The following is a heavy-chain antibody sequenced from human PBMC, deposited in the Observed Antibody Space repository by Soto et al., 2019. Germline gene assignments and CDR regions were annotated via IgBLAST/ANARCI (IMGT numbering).Heavy chain of an antibody. CDR1: GFTFSNYA. J-gene: IGHJ4*02. CDR3: AKVRVYGGSCYSCGYFDY. D-gene: IGHD2-15*01. Sequence: EVQLLESGGGLVQPGGSLRLSCAASGFTFSNYAMSWVRQAPGKGLEWVSSISGSGGSTYYADSVKGRFTISRDNSTNTLYMHLNSLRAEDTAVYYCAKVRVYGGSCYSCGYFDYWGQGTLVTVSS. V-gene: IGHV3-23*01. CDR2: ISGSGGST.